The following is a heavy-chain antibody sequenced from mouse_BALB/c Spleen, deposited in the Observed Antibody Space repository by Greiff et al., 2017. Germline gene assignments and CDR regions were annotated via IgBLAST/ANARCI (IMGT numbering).Heavy chain of an antibody. CDR2: IWAGGST. CDR3: ARDGLAY. J-gene: IGHJ3*01. V-gene: IGHV2-9*02. CDR1: GFSLTSYG. Sequence: QVQLKESGPGLVAPSQCLSISCTASGFSLTSYGVHWVRQPPGQGLEWLGVIWAGGSTNYNSALMSRLSISKDNSKSQVFLKMNRLQTDDTAMYYCARDGLAYWGQGTLVTVSA.